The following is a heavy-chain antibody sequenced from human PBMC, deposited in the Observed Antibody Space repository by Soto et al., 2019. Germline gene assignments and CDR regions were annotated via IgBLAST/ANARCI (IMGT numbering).Heavy chain of an antibody. CDR2: IKPDGSAT. J-gene: IGHJ4*01. Sequence: EVQLVESGGGLVQPGGSLRLSCAASGFTFNTYWMSWFRQAPGKGRGWVANIKPDGSATDYVDSVKGRFTISRDNANNSLFLQMNSLRAEDTAVYYCARNGRWGHGTFVTVSS. CDR1: GFTFNTYW. D-gene: IGHD2-8*01. V-gene: IGHV3-7*05. CDR3: ARNGR.